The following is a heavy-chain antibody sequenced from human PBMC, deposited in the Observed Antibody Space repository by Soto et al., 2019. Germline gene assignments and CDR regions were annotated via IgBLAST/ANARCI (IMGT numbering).Heavy chain of an antibody. CDR1: GGSISSGGYY. D-gene: IGHD4-17*01. CDR2: IYYSGST. J-gene: IGHJ1*01. Sequence: KTSETLSLTCTVSGGSISSGGYYWSWIRQHPGKGLEWIGYIYYSGSTYYNPSLKSRVTISADTSKNQFSLKLSSVTAADTAVYYCARWTTVTTYAEYFQHWGQGTLVTVSS. V-gene: IGHV4-31*03. CDR3: ARWTTVTTYAEYFQH.